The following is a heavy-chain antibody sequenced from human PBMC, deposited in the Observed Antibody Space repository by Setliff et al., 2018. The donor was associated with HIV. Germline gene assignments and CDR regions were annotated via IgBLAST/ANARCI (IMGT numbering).Heavy chain of an antibody. Sequence: SETLSLTCTVSGGSISTRTYYWGWIRQPPGKGLEWIGSIYYSGSTYYNPSLKTRVTISVDTSKNQFSLKLSSVTAADTAVYYCARDLVRCSGGPCYAALDYWGQGTLVTVSS. CDR2: IYYSGST. J-gene: IGHJ4*02. V-gene: IGHV4-39*02. CDR1: GGSISTRTYY. D-gene: IGHD2-15*01. CDR3: ARDLVRCSGGPCYAALDY.